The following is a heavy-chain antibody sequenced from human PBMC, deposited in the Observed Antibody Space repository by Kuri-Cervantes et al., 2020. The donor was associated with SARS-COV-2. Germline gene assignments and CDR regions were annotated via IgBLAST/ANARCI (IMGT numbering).Heavy chain of an antibody. J-gene: IGHJ4*02. CDR1: GFSLSTSGMC. CDR3: ARISYDFWSGYHLFDY. Sequence: SGPTLVKPTQTLTLTCTFSGFSLSTSGMCVSWIRQPPGKALEWLARIDWDDDKYYSTSLKTRLTISKDTSKNQVVLTMTNMDPVDTVTYYCARISYDFWSGYHLFDYWGQGTLVTVSS. CDR2: IDWDDDK. D-gene: IGHD3-3*01. V-gene: IGHV2-70*11.